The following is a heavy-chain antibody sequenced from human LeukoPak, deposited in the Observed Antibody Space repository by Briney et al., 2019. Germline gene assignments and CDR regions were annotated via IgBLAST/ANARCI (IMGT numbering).Heavy chain of an antibody. CDR1: GGSISSYY. V-gene: IGHV4-39*01. CDR3: ARQGYADFSPRPFDY. Sequence: SETLSLTCTVSGGSISSYYWGWIRQPPGKGLEWIGSVYYSGKTNYNPSLKNRVTISVDTSKNQFSLKLRSVTAADTAVFYCARQGYADFSPRPFDYWGQGTLVTVSS. J-gene: IGHJ4*02. CDR2: VYYSGKT. D-gene: IGHD4-17*01.